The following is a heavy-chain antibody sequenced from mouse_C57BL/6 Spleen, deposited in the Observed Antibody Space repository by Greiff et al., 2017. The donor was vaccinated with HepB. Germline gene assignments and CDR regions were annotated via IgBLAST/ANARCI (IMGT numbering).Heavy chain of an antibody. J-gene: IGHJ1*03. CDR1: GYTFTDYY. D-gene: IGHD2-5*01. CDR2: INPNNVGT. V-gene: IGHV1-26*01. Sequence: EVQLQQSGPELVKPGASVKISCKASGYTFTDYYMNWVKQSHGKSLEWIGDINPNNVGTSYNQKFKGKATLTVDKSSSTAYMELRSLTSEDSAVYYCARYSNYWYFDVWGTGTTVTVSS. CDR3: ARYSNYWYFDV.